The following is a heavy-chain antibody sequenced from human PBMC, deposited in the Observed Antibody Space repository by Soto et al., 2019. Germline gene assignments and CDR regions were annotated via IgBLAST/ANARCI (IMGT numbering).Heavy chain of an antibody. CDR3: ARDGLLFSGPYRPSRFDY. Sequence: DVQLVESGGGLVQPGRSLRLSCAASGFKFSDYWMSWVRQAPGKGLEWVGNIKHDTSEAHYADSVKGRFTTTRDNIKNFLFLQMNGRRSDDTASYYCARDGLLFSGPYRPSRFDYWGLGTLVTVSS. J-gene: IGHJ4*02. D-gene: IGHD3-16*02. CDR2: IKHDTSEA. V-gene: IGHV3-7*03. CDR1: GFKFSDYW.